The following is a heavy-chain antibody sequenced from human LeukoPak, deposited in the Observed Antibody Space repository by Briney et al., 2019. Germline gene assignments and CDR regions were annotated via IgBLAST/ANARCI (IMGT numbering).Heavy chain of an antibody. CDR1: GGSISSSSYY. CDR2: INDSGIS. V-gene: IGHV4-39*01. CDR3: SRQRAYSYPWGRLTPLAPMAPTYYQHMDV. J-gene: IGHJ6*03. D-gene: IGHD5-18*01. Sequence: PSETLSLTCTVSGGSISSSSYYWGWIRQPPGKGLEWIGEINDSGISNFNPSLKSRVTISVDTSKNQFSLKLSSVAAADTAVYFCSRQRAYSYPWGRLTPLAPMAPTYYQHMDVWGKGATVIVSS.